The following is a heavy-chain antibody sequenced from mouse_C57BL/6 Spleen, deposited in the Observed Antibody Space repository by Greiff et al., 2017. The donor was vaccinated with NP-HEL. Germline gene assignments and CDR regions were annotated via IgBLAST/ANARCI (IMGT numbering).Heavy chain of an antibody. V-gene: IGHV5-4*03. J-gene: IGHJ3*01. Sequence: EVKLMESGGGLVKPGGSLKLSCAASGFTFSSYAMSWVRQTPEKRLEWVATISDGGSYTYYPDNVKGRFTISRDNAKNNLYLQMSHLKSEDTAMYYCARMGDGNYAWFAYWGQGTLVTVSA. D-gene: IGHD2-1*01. CDR3: ARMGDGNYAWFAY. CDR2: ISDGGSYT. CDR1: GFTFSSYA.